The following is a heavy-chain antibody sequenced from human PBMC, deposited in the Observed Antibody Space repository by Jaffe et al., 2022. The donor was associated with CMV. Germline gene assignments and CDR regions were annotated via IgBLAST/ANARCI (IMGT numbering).Heavy chain of an antibody. J-gene: IGHJ5*02. D-gene: IGHD3-22*01. CDR1: GFTFSSYE. CDR3: ARGVYDSSGYFYP. Sequence: EVQLVESGGGLVQPGGSLRLSCAASGFTFSSYEMNWVRQAPGKGLEWVSYITSSGTTIYYADSVKGRFTVSRDNAKNSLFLQMNSLRAEDTALYYCARGVYDSSGYFYPWGQGTLVTVSS. CDR2: ITSSGTTI. V-gene: IGHV3-48*03.